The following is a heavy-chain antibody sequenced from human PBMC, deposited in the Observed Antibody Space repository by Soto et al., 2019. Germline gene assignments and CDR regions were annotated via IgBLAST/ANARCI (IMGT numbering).Heavy chain of an antibody. D-gene: IGHD2-2*02. CDR3: AREGKYLRPFDY. J-gene: IGHJ4*02. CDR1: GFTFSSYN. V-gene: IGHV3-21*02. CDR2: ISSSSTYI. Sequence: EVQLVESGGGLVKPGGSLRLSCAASGFTFSSYNMNWVRQAPGKGLEWVSSISSSSTYIYYADSVKGRFTISRDNAKNSLYLQMNSLRVEDTAVYYCAREGKYLRPFDYWGQGTLVTVSS.